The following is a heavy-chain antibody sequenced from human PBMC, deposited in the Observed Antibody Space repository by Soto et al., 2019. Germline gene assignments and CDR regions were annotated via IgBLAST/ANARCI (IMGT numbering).Heavy chain of an antibody. CDR3: ARGPRIVVVPAAYYYYMDV. D-gene: IGHD2-2*01. CDR2: MNPNSGNT. V-gene: IGHV1-8*01. J-gene: IGHJ6*03. CDR1: GYTFTSYD. Sequence: ASVKVSCXASGYTFTSYDINWVRQATGQGLEWMGWMNPNSGNTGYAQKFQGRVTMTRNTSISTAYMELSSLRSEDTAVYYCARGPRIVVVPAAYYYYMDVWGKGTTVTVSS.